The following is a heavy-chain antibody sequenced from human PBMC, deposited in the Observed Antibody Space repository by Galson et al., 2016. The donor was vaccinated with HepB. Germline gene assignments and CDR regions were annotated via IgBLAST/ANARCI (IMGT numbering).Heavy chain of an antibody. J-gene: IGHJ4*02. V-gene: IGHV4-30-4*01. CDR2: IHYSGSI. CDR1: GGSISSSAY. CDR3: AKTYTYGLRFDY. D-gene: IGHD5-18*01. Sequence: TLSLTCSVSGGSISSSAYWGWIRQPPGKGLEWIANIHYSGSIDYKSSLKSRVTISLDKFKNQFSLKLSPVTAADTAVYYCAKTYTYGLRFDYWGQGTLVTVSS.